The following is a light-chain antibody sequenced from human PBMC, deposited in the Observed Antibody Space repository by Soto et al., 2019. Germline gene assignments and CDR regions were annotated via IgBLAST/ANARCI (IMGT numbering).Light chain of an antibody. J-gene: IGLJ1*01. Sequence: QSALTQPASVSGSPGQSITISCSGTSSDVGDYKYVSWYQQHPGKAPKLIIYEVSNRPSGVSDRFSGSKSGNTASLTISGLQPEDEADYYCSSYTISSTLHVFGTGTKLTVL. V-gene: IGLV2-14*01. CDR1: SSDVGDYKY. CDR2: EVS. CDR3: SSYTISSTLHV.